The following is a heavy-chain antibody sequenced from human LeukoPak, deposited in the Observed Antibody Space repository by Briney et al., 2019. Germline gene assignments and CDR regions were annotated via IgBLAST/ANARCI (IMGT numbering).Heavy chain of an antibody. V-gene: IGHV3-7*01. CDR1: GFTFSSFW. CDR3: AREATYYYDSSGYPDAFDI. Sequence: PGGSLRLSCAASGFTFSSFWMTWVRQAPGKGLEWVANIKQDGSEKYYVDSVKGRFTISRDNAKNSLYLQMNSLRAEDTAVYYCAREATYYYDSSGYPDAFDIWGQGTMVTVSS. J-gene: IGHJ3*02. D-gene: IGHD3-22*01. CDR2: IKQDGSEK.